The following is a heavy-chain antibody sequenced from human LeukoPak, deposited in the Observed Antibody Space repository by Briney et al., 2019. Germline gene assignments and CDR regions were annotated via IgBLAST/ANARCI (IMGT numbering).Heavy chain of an antibody. V-gene: IGHV4-34*12. J-gene: IGHJ4*02. CDR2: IISGGGV. D-gene: IGHD2-21*01. CDR3: ARLRCGHTDVICYNY. Sequence: PSETLSLTCAVKGVSFSAYSWSWIRQSPGRGLEWIGEIISGGGVICNPSLESRATISGDTSENQFSLSLTSVTDADTAVYYCARLRCGHTDVICYNYWGLGTLVTVSS. CDR1: GVSFSAYS.